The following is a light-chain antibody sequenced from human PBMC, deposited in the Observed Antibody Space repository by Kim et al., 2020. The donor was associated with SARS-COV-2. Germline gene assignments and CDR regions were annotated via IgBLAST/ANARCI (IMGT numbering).Light chain of an antibody. CDR2: QDS. V-gene: IGLV3-1*01. Sequence: VSPGQTASITCSGDKLGDKYACWYQQKQGQSPVLVIYQDSKRPSGIPERFSGSNSGNTATLTISGTQAMDEADYYCQAWDSSRGVFGTGTKVTVL. CDR1: KLGDKY. J-gene: IGLJ1*01. CDR3: QAWDSSRGV.